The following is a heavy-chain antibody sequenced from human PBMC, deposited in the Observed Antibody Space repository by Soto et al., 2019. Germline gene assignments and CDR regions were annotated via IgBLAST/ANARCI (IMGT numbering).Heavy chain of an antibody. CDR3: ASLEYYYDSSGPGN. V-gene: IGHV4-34*01. J-gene: IGHJ4*02. Sequence: PSETLSLTCAVYGGSFSGYYWSGIRQPPGKGLEWIGEINHSGSTNYNPSLKSRVTISVDTSKNQLSLKLSSVTAADTAVYYCASLEYYYDSSGPGNWGQGTLVTVSS. CDR1: GGSFSGYY. CDR2: INHSGST. D-gene: IGHD3-22*01.